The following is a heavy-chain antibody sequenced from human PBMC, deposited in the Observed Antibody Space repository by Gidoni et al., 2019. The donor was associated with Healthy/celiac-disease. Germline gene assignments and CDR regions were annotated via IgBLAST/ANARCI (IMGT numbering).Heavy chain of an antibody. CDR1: GFTFEADA. J-gene: IGHJ4*02. CDR2: ISWNSGSI. D-gene: IGHD3-10*01. V-gene: IGHV3-9*01. CDR3: AKDMGFGELLAPFDY. Sequence: EVQLVESGGGLVQPGRSLRPSCAASGFTFEADAIHWGRQATGKGLEWVSGISWNSGSIGYADSVKGRFTIARDNAKNALYLQMNSLRAEDTALYYCAKDMGFGELLAPFDYWGQGTLVTVSS.